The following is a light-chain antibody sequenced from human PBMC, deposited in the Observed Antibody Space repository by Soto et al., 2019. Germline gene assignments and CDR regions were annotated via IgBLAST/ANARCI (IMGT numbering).Light chain of an antibody. V-gene: IGKV3-11*01. J-gene: IGKJ4*01. CDR1: QSVSSH. Sequence: EIVLTQSPATLSLSPGERAALSCRASQSVSSHLAWYQQKPGQAPRLLIYDASNRATGIPDRFSGSGSGTDFTLIISSLEPEDLAVYYCQQRSNWPLTFGGGTKVEIK. CDR2: DAS. CDR3: QQRSNWPLT.